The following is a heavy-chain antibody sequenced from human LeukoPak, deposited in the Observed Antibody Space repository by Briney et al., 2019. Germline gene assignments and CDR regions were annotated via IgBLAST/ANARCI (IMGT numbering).Heavy chain of an antibody. J-gene: IGHJ4*02. CDR2: INPNSGGT. V-gene: IGHV1-2*02. Sequence: ASVKVSCKASGYTFTGYYMHWVRQAPGQGLEWMGWINPNSGGTNYAQKFQGRVTMTRDTSISTAYMELSRLRSDDTAEYYCARASIFGVVISDYWGQGTLVTVSS. CDR1: GYTFTGYY. CDR3: ARASIFGVVISDY. D-gene: IGHD3-3*01.